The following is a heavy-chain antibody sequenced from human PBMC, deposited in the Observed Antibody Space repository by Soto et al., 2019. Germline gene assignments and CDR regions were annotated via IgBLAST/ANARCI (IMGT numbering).Heavy chain of an antibody. CDR1: GGSISSYY. J-gene: IGHJ5*02. D-gene: IGHD3-10*01. CDR3: ARDLLWFGELSHVIWFDP. Sequence: PSETLSLTCTVSGGSISSYYWSWIRQPAGKGLEWIGRIYTSGSTNYNPSLKSRVTMSVDTSKNQFSLKLSSVTAADTAVYYCARDLLWFGELSHVIWFDPWGQGTLVTVS. V-gene: IGHV4-4*07. CDR2: IYTSGST.